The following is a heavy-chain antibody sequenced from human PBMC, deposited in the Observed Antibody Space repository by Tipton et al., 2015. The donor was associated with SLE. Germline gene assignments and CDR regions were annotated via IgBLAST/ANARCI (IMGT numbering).Heavy chain of an antibody. CDR2: IKQDGSEK. Sequence: SLRLSCAASGFTLSSYWMSWVRQAPGKGLEWVANIKQDGSEKYYVDSVKGRFTISRDNAKNSLYLQMNSLRAEDTAVYYCARDERYSSSWYHWYFDLWGRGTLVTVSS. D-gene: IGHD6-13*01. CDR3: ARDERYSSSWYHWYFDL. CDR1: GFTLSSYW. J-gene: IGHJ2*01. V-gene: IGHV3-7*01.